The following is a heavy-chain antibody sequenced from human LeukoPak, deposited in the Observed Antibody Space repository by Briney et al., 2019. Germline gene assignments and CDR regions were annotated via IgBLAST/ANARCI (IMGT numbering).Heavy chain of an antibody. D-gene: IGHD4-23*01. V-gene: IGHV5-51*01. CDR3: ARRLRWNLPYYIDY. Sequence: PGASLKISCQRSGSTFTSYWIGGARKLPGKGLEWMGIIHPGDADTRYSPSFQGQVTISAAESTSTAYLQCSRLKPPDTAMYSCARRLRWNLPYYIDYWGPGTLVTVSS. J-gene: IGHJ4*02. CDR1: GSTFTSYW. CDR2: IHPGDADT.